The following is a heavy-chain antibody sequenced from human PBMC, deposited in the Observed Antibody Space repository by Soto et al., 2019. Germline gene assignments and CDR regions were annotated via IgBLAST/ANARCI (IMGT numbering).Heavy chain of an antibody. CDR2: IIPIFGTA. D-gene: IGHD6-6*01. V-gene: IGHV1-69*13. Sequence: SVNVSCKSSGGTFSSYSISWVRQAPGQGLEWMGGIIPIFGTANYAQKFQGRVTITADESTSTAYMELSSLRSEDTAVYYCAIAARYYYYYYGMDVWGQGTTVTVSS. CDR1: GGTFSSYS. J-gene: IGHJ6*02. CDR3: AIAARYYYYYYGMDV.